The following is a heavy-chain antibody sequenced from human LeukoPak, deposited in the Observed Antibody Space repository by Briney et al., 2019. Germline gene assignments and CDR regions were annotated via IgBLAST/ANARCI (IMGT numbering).Heavy chain of an antibody. V-gene: IGHV4-39*07. CDR1: GGSISSSSYY. CDR3: ARSLSLVPAAIRQDWFDP. D-gene: IGHD2-2*02. J-gene: IGHJ5*02. CDR2: ICYSGST. Sequence: SETLSLTCTVSGGSISSSSYYWGWIRQPPGKGLEWIGSICYSGSTYYNPSLKSRVTISVDRSKNQFSLKLSSVTAADTAVYYCARSLSLVPAAIRQDWFDPWGQGTLVTVSS.